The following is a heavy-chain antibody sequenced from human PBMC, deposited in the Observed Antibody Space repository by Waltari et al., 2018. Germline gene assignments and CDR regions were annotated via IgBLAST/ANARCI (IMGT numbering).Heavy chain of an antibody. CDR3: ARDSLPGSVVITGMDV. V-gene: IGHV1-3*01. CDR1: GYTFTSYA. D-gene: IGHD3-22*01. Sequence: QVQLVQSGAEVKKPGASVKVSCKASGYTFTSYAMHWVRQAPGQRLEWMGWINAGNSNTKYSQKFQGRVTITRDTSASTAYMELSSLRSEDTAVYYCARDSLPGSVVITGMDVWGQGTTVTVSS. J-gene: IGHJ6*02. CDR2: INAGNSNT.